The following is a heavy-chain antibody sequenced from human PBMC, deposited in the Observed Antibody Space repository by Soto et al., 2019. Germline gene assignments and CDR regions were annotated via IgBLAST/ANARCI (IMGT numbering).Heavy chain of an antibody. V-gene: IGHV1-18*01. CDR3: ASGQCAGGNFSATDY. CDR2: INAYNGDA. J-gene: IGHJ4*02. CDR1: GYTFTNYG. Sequence: QVQLVQSGAEVKKPGASVMVSGKASGYTFTNYGITWVRQAPGQGLEWMGWINAYNGDANPAPKLQGRDTMTTDTATRTAYLELRSLRSDDSAMYYCASGQCAGGNFSATDYWGQGTLVTVSS. D-gene: IGHD2-8*02.